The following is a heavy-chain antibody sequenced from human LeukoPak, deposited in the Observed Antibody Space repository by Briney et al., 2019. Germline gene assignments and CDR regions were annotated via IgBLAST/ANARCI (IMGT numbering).Heavy chain of an antibody. CDR2: ISPYNENR. CDR3: ATDLYLYDNSGENAGWFDP. V-gene: IGHV1-18*01. CDR1: GYTFIRNG. D-gene: IGHD3-22*01. Sequence: GASVKVSCKASGYTFIRNGISWVRQAPGQGLEWMGWISPYNENRKYLQKLQGRVTLTTDTSTSTPYMELSSLRTEDTAVYYCATDLYLYDNSGENAGWFDPWGQGTLVTVSS. J-gene: IGHJ5*02.